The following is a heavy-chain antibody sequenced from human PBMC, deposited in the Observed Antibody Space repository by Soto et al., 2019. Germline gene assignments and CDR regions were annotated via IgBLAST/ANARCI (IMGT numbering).Heavy chain of an antibody. CDR2: INHSGST. J-gene: IGHJ4*02. D-gene: IGHD2-2*01. Sequence: SETLSLTCGVYGGSFSGYYWSWIRQPPGKGLEWIGEINHSGSTNYNPSLKSRVTISVDTSKNQFSLKLSSVTAADTAVYYCARARPGPIVVVRYYYFDYWGQGALVTV. V-gene: IGHV4-34*01. CDR3: ARARPGPIVVVRYYYFDY. CDR1: GGSFSGYY.